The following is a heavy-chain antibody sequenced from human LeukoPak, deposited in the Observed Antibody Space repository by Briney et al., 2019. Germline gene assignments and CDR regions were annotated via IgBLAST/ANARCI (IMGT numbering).Heavy chain of an antibody. Sequence: SETLSLTCTVSGGSISSGDYYWSWICQPPGKGLEWIAYMYYSGSTYYNPSLKSRVTISADTSKNQLSLKLSSVTAADTAVYYCARPYYYDSRIDPWGQGILVTVSS. V-gene: IGHV4-30-4*01. J-gene: IGHJ5*02. CDR2: MYYSGST. CDR1: GGSISSGDYY. CDR3: ARPYYYDSRIDP. D-gene: IGHD3-22*01.